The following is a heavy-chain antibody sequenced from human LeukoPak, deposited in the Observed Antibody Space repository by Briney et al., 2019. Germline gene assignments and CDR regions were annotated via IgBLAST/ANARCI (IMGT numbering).Heavy chain of an antibody. CDR3: AREAQGDWFFDL. J-gene: IGHJ2*01. Sequence: GGSLRLSCTASGFSVSRNYMSWVRQAPGKGLEWILGLYSGGHIYYADSVKGRFTISRDTSKTTLDLHMNSVRAEDTAVYCCAREAQGDWFFDLWGRGTLVTVSS. V-gene: IGHV3-53*01. CDR2: LYSGGHI. CDR1: GFSVSRNY. D-gene: IGHD3-16*01.